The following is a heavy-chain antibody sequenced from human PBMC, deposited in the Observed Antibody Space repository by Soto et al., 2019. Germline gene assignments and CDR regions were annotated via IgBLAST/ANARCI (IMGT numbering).Heavy chain of an antibody. CDR1: GYTFTSYA. J-gene: IGHJ4*02. CDR3: ASGVAVAGTFFDY. V-gene: IGHV1-3*01. Sequence: ASVKVSCKASGYTFTSYAMHWVRQAPGQRLEWMGWINAGNGNTKYSQKFQGRVTITRDTSASTAYMEPSSLRSEDTAVYYCASGVAVAGTFFDYWGQGTLVTVSS. D-gene: IGHD6-19*01. CDR2: INAGNGNT.